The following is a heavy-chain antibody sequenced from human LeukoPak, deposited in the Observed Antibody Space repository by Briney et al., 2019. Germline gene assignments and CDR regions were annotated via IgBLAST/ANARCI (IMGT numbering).Heavy chain of an antibody. D-gene: IGHD6-6*01. V-gene: IGHV4-59*12. Sequence: SETLSLTCTVSGGSISSYYWSWIRQPPGKGLEWIGYIYYSGSTNYNPSLKSRVTISVDTSKNQFSLKLSSATAADTAVYYCARARIAARPFFFDYWGQGTLVTVSS. CDR1: GGSISSYY. J-gene: IGHJ4*02. CDR2: IYYSGST. CDR3: ARARIAARPFFFDY.